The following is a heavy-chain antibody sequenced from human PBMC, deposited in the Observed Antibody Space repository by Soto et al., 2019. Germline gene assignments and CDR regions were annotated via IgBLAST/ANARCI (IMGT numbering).Heavy chain of an antibody. CDR2: ISAYNGNT. D-gene: IGHD1-26*01. V-gene: IGHV1-18*04. J-gene: IGHJ6*02. CDR1: GYTFTSYG. Sequence: ASVKVSCKASGYTFTSYGISWVRQAPVQGLEWMGWISAYNGNTNYAQKLQGRVTMTTDTSTSTAYMELRSLRSDDTAVYYCARGGVGAPVSYYYYGMDVWGQETTVTVS. CDR3: ARGGVGAPVSYYYYGMDV.